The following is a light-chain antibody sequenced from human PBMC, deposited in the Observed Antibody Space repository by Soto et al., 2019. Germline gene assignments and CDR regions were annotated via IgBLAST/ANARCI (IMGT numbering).Light chain of an antibody. CDR3: QQRSSWPGT. J-gene: IGKJ5*01. CDR2: DAS. CDR1: QSVSSY. Sequence: EIVLTQSPATLSLSPGERATLSCISSQSVSSYLAWYQQKPGQAPRLLIYDASNRATGIPARFSGSGSGTDFTLTISSLEPEDFAVYYCQQRSSWPGTFGQGTRLEI. V-gene: IGKV3-11*01.